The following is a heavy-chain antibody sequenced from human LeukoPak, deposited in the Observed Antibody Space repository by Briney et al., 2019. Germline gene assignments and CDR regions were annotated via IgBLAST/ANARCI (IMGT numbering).Heavy chain of an antibody. J-gene: IGHJ3*02. V-gene: IGHV4-59*01. CDR3: ARDMRCSGGSCYDAFDI. CDR2: IYYSGST. CDR1: GGSISSYY. Sequence: PSETLPLTCTVSGGSISSYYWSWIRQPPGKGLEWIGYIYYSGSTNYNPSLKSRVTISVDTSKNQFSLKLSSVTAADTAVYYCARDMRCSGGSCYDAFDIWGQGTMVTVSS. D-gene: IGHD2-15*01.